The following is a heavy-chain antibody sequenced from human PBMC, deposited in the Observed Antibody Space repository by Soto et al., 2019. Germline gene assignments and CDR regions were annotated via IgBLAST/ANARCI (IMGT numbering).Heavy chain of an antibody. CDR2: ISWNSGRI. J-gene: IGHJ6*02. V-gene: IGHV3-9*01. CDR1: GFTFDDYA. Sequence: QLVESGGGLVQPGMSLRLSCAASGFTFDDYAMYWVRQVPGKGLEWVSGISWNSGRIGYADSVKGRFTIYRDNAKNSLHLQMNSLRPEDTALYYCTKGRLWGGDGYNSYYYNAMDVWGQGTTVTVSS. CDR3: TKGRLWGGDGYNSYYYNAMDV. D-gene: IGHD3-16*01.